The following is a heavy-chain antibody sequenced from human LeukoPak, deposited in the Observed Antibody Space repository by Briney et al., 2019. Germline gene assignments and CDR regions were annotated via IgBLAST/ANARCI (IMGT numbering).Heavy chain of an antibody. J-gene: IGHJ4*02. CDR1: GFTFSDYY. CDR2: ISSSGSTI. Sequence: PGGSLRLSRAASGFTFSDYYMSWIRQAPGKGLEWVSYISSSGSTIYYADSVKGRFTISRDNAKNSLYLQMNSLRAEDTAVYYCARDSVHGYYDSSGYSALFDYWGQGILVTVSS. V-gene: IGHV3-11*04. CDR3: ARDSVHGYYDSSGYSALFDY. D-gene: IGHD3-22*01.